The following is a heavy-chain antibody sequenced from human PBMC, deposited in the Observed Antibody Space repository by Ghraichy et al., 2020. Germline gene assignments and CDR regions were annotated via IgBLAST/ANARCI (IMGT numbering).Heavy chain of an antibody. V-gene: IGHV4-31*03. CDR1: GGEIKRGNYY. D-gene: IGHD2-21*01. Sequence: SETLSLTCQVSGGEIKRGNYYGSWICQPPGKGLEWMGYISHSGSAYYNPSLKSRVTMSADTSKKLLTLNLTSVTAADTAIYYCARDAAYGHLDNWGQGTLVAVSS. CDR3: ARDAAYGHLDN. CDR2: ISHSGSA. J-gene: IGHJ4*02.